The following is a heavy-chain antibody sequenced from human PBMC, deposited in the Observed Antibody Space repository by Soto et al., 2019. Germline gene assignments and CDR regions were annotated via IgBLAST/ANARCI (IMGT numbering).Heavy chain of an antibody. D-gene: IGHD3-3*01. V-gene: IGHV1-69*04. Sequence: SVKVSCKASGGTFSSYTISWVRQAPGQGLEWMGRIIPILGIANYAQKLQGRVTMTADTSTSTAYMELRSLRSDDTAVYYCARDPKTYYDFWSGYYSHYWGQGTLVTVSS. CDR2: IIPILGIA. CDR3: ARDPKTYYDFWSGYYSHY. J-gene: IGHJ4*02. CDR1: GGTFSSYT.